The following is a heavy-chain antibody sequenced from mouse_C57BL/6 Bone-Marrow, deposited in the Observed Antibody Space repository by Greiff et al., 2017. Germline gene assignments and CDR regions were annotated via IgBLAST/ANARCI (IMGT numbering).Heavy chain of an antibody. V-gene: IGHV5-17*01. J-gene: IGHJ2*01. CDR3: ARLRYYYGSSPFDY. CDR2: ISSGSSTI. D-gene: IGHD1-1*01. Sequence: EVKVVESGGGLVKPGGSLKLSCAASGFTFSDYGMHWVRQAPEKGLEWVAYISSGSSTIYYADTVKGRFTISRDNAKNTLFLQMTSLRSEDTAMYYCARLRYYYGSSPFDYWGQGTTLTVSS. CDR1: GFTFSDYG.